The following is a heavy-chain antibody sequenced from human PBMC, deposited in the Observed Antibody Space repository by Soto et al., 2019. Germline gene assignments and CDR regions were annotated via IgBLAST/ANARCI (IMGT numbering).Heavy chain of an antibody. CDR2: IYDSGST. CDR1: GGSISRYY. J-gene: IGHJ5*02. V-gene: IGHV4-59*01. D-gene: IGHD3-22*01. Sequence: PSETLSLTXTVSGGSISRYYWSWLRQPPGKGLEWIGYIYDSGSTNYNPSLKSRVTRSGDTSKDQCSLKLSSVTAADTAVYYCARFAHYYDSSGYYSRFDPWGQGTLVTVSS. CDR3: ARFAHYYDSSGYYSRFDP.